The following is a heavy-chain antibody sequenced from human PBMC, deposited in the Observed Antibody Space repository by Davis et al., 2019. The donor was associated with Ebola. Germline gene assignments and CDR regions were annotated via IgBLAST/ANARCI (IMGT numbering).Heavy chain of an antibody. CDR1: GFNFRNYG. CDR2: IWYDGSNK. D-gene: IGHD2/OR15-2a*01. J-gene: IGHJ4*02. CDR3: ARDHNSRRHDLFDS. Sequence: SLKISCEVSGFNFRNYGMHWVRQTPGKGLEWVAVIWYDGSNKNYGDSVKGRFTISRDDSKNTVYLEMTSLRVEDTAVYYCARDHNSRRHDLFDSWGPGTLVTVSS. V-gene: IGHV3-33*01.